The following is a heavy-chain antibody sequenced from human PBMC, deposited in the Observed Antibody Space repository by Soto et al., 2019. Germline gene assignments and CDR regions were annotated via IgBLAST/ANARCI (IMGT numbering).Heavy chain of an antibody. CDR3: AGVKVLMVYATAYYGFDH. J-gene: IGHJ5*02. CDR1: GYIFTCYQ. V-gene: IGHV1-2*04. D-gene: IGHD2-8*01. CDR2: INPNSGGT. Sequence: XSVTVSSEAPGYIFTCYQRPGVRQAGGQGRAWMGWINPNSGGTNEAQKFQGWVTMTRDTSISTAYMELSSLRAEDAAVYCDAGVKVLMVYATAYYGFDHRGQGPPVTVS.